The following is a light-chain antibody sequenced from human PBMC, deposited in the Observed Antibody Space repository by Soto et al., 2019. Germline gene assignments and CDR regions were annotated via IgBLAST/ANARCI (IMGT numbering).Light chain of an antibody. J-gene: IGKJ1*01. Sequence: TITFRASQSINSWLAWYQQKPGKAPHLLIYKASNLQSGVPSRFSGSGSGTEFTLTISSLQPDDFATYYCQQYRSYWTFGQGTKVDIK. V-gene: IGKV1-5*03. CDR2: KAS. CDR3: QQYRSYWT. CDR1: QSINSW.